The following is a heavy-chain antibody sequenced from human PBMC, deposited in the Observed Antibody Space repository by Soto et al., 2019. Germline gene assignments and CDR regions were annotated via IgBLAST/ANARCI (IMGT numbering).Heavy chain of an antibody. J-gene: IGHJ4*02. CDR2: IIPILGIA. Sequence: AVKVSCKASGGTFSSYTISWVRQAPGQGLEWMGRIIPILGIANYAQKFQGRVTITADKSTSTAYMELSSLRSEDTAVYYCASSSEYFPSDFDYRRQGTLVTVSS. V-gene: IGHV1-69*02. CDR3: ASSSEYFPSDFDY. CDR1: GGTFSSYT. D-gene: IGHD3-22*01.